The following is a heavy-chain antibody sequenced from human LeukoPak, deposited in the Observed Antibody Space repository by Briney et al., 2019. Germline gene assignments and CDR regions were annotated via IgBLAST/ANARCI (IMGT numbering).Heavy chain of an antibody. V-gene: IGHV3-23*01. D-gene: IGHD4-23*01. CDR3: AKLGVTVGANAY. Sequence: GGSLRLSCAASGFTFSNCAMSWVRQAPEKGLEWVSSISESGETTDHADSVKGRFTISRDNSKNTLYLQMNFLSADDTAVYYCAKLGVTVGANAYWGQGTLVTVAS. CDR1: GFTFSNCA. J-gene: IGHJ4*02. CDR2: ISESGETT.